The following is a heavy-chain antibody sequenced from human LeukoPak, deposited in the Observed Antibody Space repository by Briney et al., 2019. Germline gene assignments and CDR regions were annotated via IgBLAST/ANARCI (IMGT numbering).Heavy chain of an antibody. V-gene: IGHV4-59*01. CDR2: IYYSGST. D-gene: IGHD2-21*02. Sequence: SETLSLTCTVSGGSISSYWSWIRQPPGKGLEWIGYIYYSGSTNYNPSLKSRVTISVDTSKNQFSLKLSSVTAADTAVYYCARSLAYCGGDCYPLDAFDIWGQGTMVTVSS. CDR1: GGSISSY. CDR3: ARSLAYCGGDCYPLDAFDI. J-gene: IGHJ3*02.